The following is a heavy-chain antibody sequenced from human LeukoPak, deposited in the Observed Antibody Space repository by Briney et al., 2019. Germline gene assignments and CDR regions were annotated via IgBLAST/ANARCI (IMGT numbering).Heavy chain of an antibody. V-gene: IGHV3-13*01. J-gene: IGHJ3*02. CDR3: ARETNSNDFALEI. D-gene: IGHD1-20*01. CDR1: GFTFSNSD. Sequence: GGSLRLSCATSGFTFSNSDFHWVRQATGKRLEWVSAIGVGDDTYYGGSVKGRFTIFRENVKNSLFLQMNGLRADDTGVYFCARETNSNDFALEIWGQGTMVTVSS. CDR2: IGVGDDT.